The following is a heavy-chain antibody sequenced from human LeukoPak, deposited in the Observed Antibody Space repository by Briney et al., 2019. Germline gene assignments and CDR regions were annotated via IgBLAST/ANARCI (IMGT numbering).Heavy chain of an antibody. V-gene: IGHV3-21*01. J-gene: IGHJ3*02. CDR1: GVIISTCS. CDR3: ARDRTGPDSFDI. Sequence: GGALRLSCGASGVIISTCSMSWGRHAPGEGLEWVSSISSTSSYIYYEDSVKGRFTFSRDNAKNSPYQQIYSLRVEDTAVYYCARDRTGPDSFDIWGQGTMVTVSS. CDR2: ISSTSSYI.